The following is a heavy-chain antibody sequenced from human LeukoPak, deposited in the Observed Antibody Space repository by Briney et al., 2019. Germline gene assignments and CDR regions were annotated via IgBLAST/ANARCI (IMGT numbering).Heavy chain of an antibody. J-gene: IGHJ4*02. Sequence: GSLRLSCAASGFTFSSYEMNWVRQAPGKGLEWVSYISSSGSTIYYADSVKGRFPISRDNAKNSLYLQMNSLRAEDTAVYYCARDLIQPPFDYWGQGTLVTVSS. CDR2: ISSSGSTI. D-gene: IGHD5-18*01. V-gene: IGHV3-48*03. CDR1: GFTFSSYE. CDR3: ARDLIQPPFDY.